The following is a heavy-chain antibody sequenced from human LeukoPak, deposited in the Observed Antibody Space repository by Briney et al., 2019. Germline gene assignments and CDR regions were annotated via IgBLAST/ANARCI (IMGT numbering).Heavy chain of an antibody. D-gene: IGHD3-3*01. CDR3: AKDRDFGVVINNWFDP. J-gene: IGHJ5*02. Sequence: GGSLRLSCAASGFTFSNYAMSWVRQAPGKGLEWVAVISYDGSNKYYADSVKGRYTISRDNSKNTLYLQMNSLRAEDTAVYYCAKDRDFGVVINNWFDPWGQGTLVTVSS. CDR1: GFTFSNYA. CDR2: ISYDGSNK. V-gene: IGHV3-30*18.